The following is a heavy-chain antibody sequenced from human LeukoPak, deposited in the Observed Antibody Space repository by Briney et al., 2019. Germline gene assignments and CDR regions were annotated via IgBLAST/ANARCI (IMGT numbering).Heavy chain of an antibody. J-gene: IGHJ4*02. CDR2: INNVASHI. Sequence: NPGGSLRLSCAASGFSISSSAMNWVRQAPGKGLEWVSSINNVASHIYYAGSVRGRFTISRDNAKNSVYLQMNSLRAEDTAVYYCASSPNYYDSSGYSYWGQGTLVTVSS. D-gene: IGHD3-22*01. V-gene: IGHV3-21*01. CDR3: ASSPNYYDSSGYSY. CDR1: GFSISSSA.